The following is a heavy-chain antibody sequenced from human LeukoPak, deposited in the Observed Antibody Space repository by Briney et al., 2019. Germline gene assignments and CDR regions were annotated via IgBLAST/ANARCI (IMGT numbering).Heavy chain of an antibody. J-gene: IGHJ4*02. V-gene: IGHV4-4*07. Sequence: SETLSLTCTVSGGSISSYYWSWIRQPAGKGLEWIGRIYTIGSTNYNPSLKSRVTMSVDTSKNQFSLKLSSVIAADTAVYYCARVGLIAVAGTLGFDYWGQGTLVTVSS. CDR3: ARVGLIAVAGTLGFDY. CDR2: IYTIGST. D-gene: IGHD6-19*01. CDR1: GGSISSYY.